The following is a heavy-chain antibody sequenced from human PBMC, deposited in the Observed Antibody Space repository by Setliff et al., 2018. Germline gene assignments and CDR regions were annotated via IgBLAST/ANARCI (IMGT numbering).Heavy chain of an antibody. CDR3: TTDRAGCYGTTCFNAFEI. CDR1: GFTFSYAW. CDR2: IKSKTDGGPI. V-gene: IGHV3-15*07. Sequence: GESLKISCAVSGFTFSYAWMHWVRQAPGKGLEWVGRIKSKTDGGPIDYAAPAKDRFTISRDDSKATLYLYMDSLKTEDTAVYYCTTDRAGCYGTTCFNAFEIWGHGTMVTVSS. J-gene: IGHJ3*02. D-gene: IGHD2-2*01.